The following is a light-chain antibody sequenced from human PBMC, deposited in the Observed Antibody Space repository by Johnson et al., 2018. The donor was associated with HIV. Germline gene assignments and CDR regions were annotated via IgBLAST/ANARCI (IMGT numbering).Light chain of an antibody. V-gene: IGLV1-51*01. CDR3: GTWDNSLSAGV. CDR2: DTD. Sequence: QSVLTQPPSVSAAPGQKVTISCSGSSSNIGNNYVSWYQQLPGTAPKLLIYDTDKRPSGIPDRFSGSKYGTSATLGISGLQTGDEADYYCGTWDNSLSAGVFGSGTKVTVL. J-gene: IGLJ1*01. CDR1: SSNIGNNY.